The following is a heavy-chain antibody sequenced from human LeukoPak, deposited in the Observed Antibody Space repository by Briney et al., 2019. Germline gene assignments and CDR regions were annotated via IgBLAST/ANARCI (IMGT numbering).Heavy chain of an antibody. CDR3: ARNYYDSSGYYSRYFDY. J-gene: IGHJ4*02. V-gene: IGHV1-46*01. Sequence: ASVKVSCKASGYTFTSYYMHWVRQAPGQGLEWMGIINPSGGSTSYAQKLQGRVTMTTDTSTSTAYMELRSLRSDDTAVYYCARNYYDSSGYYSRYFDYWGQGTLVTVSS. D-gene: IGHD3-22*01. CDR1: GYTFTSYY. CDR2: INPSGGST.